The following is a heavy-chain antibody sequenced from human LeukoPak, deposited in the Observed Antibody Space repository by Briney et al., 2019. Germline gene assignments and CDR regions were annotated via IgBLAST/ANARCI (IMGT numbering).Heavy chain of an antibody. CDR2: IYYSGTT. CDR1: GGSISSYY. J-gene: IGHJ5*02. Sequence: SETLSLTCTVSGGSISSYYWSWIRQPPGMGLEWIGYIYYSGTTNYNPSLKSRVTISIDTSKNQFSLKLTSVTAADTAVYYCARVRTISSSFDPWGQGTLVTVSS. D-gene: IGHD6-6*01. V-gene: IGHV4-59*01. CDR3: ARVRTISSSFDP.